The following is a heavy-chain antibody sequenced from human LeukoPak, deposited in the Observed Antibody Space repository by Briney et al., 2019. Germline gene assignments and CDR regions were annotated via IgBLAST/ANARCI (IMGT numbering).Heavy chain of an antibody. J-gene: IGHJ4*02. CDR3: ARVYGGYGDYYFDY. CDR1: GFTFSSSW. CDR2: INSDGSGT. Sequence: GGSLRLPCAVSGFTFSSSWMHWVRQAPGKGLVWVSRINSDGSGTIYADSVKGRFTISRDNAKNTLFLQMNSLRAEDTAVYYCARVYGGYGDYYFDYWGQGTLVTVSS. D-gene: IGHD4-17*01. V-gene: IGHV3-74*01.